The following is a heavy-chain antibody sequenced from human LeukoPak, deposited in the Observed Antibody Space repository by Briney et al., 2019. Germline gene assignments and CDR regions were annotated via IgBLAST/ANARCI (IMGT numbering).Heavy chain of an antibody. CDR3: ARDLDCSGGSCYSEDY. CDR2: ISWNSGSI. D-gene: IGHD2-15*01. CDR1: GFTFDDYA. Sequence: GGSLRLSCAASGFTFDDYAMHWVRQAPGKGLEWVSGISWNSGSIGYADSVKGRFTISRDNAKNSLYLQMNSLRAEDTAVYYCARDLDCSGGSCYSEDYWGQGTLVTVSS. J-gene: IGHJ4*02. V-gene: IGHV3-9*01.